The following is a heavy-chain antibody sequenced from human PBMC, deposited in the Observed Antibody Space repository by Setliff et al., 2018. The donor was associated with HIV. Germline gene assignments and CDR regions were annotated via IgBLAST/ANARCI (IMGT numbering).Heavy chain of an antibody. CDR1: GYSFINYG. D-gene: IGHD6-19*01. Sequence: GASVKVSCKASGYSFINYGISWVRQAPGQGLEWMGWISAYNGNTNYAQKLQGRVTMTTDTSTSTAYMELRSLRSDDTAMYFCARLGSGWSDSYYYAMDIWGQGTTVTVSS. CDR2: ISAYNGNT. V-gene: IGHV1-18*01. CDR3: ARLGSGWSDSYYYAMDI. J-gene: IGHJ6*02.